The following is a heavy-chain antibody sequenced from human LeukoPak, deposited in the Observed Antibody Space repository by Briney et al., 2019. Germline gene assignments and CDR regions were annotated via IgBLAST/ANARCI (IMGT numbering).Heavy chain of an antibody. Sequence: SETLSLTCTVSGGSISSGSYYWSWIRQPAGKGLEWIGRIYTSGSTNYNPSLKSRVTISVDTSKNQFSLKLSSVTAADTAVYYCARDSMIGGEGGVHWFDPWGQGTLVTVSS. CDR1: GGSISSGSYY. CDR2: IYTSGST. D-gene: IGHD3-16*01. J-gene: IGHJ5*02. V-gene: IGHV4-61*02. CDR3: ARDSMIGGEGGVHWFDP.